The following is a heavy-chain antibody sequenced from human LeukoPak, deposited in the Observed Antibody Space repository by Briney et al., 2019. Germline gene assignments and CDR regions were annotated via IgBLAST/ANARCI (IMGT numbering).Heavy chain of an antibody. CDR3: AKDQLNRFCSGGSCSITHDF. V-gene: IGHV3-23*01. D-gene: IGHD2-15*01. CDR1: GFPFSSYG. CDR2: ITGSYITT. J-gene: IGHJ4*02. Sequence: GGSLRLSCATSGFPFSSYGMSWVRQAPGEGLEWVSGITGSYITTYYADSVKGRFTISRDNSKNTLYLQMNSLRAEDTAIYYCAKDQLNRFCSGGSCSITHDFWGQGTLVTVSS.